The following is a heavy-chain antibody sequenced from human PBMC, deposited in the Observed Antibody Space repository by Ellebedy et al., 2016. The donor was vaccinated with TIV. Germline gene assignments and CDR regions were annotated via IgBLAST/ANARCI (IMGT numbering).Heavy chain of an antibody. V-gene: IGHV4-59*08. J-gene: IGHJ4*02. CDR2: IYYSGST. Sequence: SETLSLTXTVSGGSISSYYWSWIRQPPGKGLEWIGYIYYSGSTNYNPSLKSRVTISVDTSKNQFSLKLSSVTAADTAVYYCARVRDGYNYGKIDQFLDYWGQGTLVTVSS. D-gene: IGHD5-24*01. CDR3: ARVRDGYNYGKIDQFLDY. CDR1: GGSISSYY.